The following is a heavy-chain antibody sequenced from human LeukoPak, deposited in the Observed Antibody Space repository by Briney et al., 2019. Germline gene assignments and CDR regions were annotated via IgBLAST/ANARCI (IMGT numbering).Heavy chain of an antibody. CDR2: ISSSDRYI. D-gene: IGHD3-16*01. J-gene: IGHJ3*02. CDR3: ARDRGAVSGSYVDAFDI. CDR1: KFTFSSYR. Sequence: GGSLRLSCAASKFTFSSYRMNWLRQAPGKGLEWVSSISSSDRYIFYADSVKGRFTISRDNVKNSLYLQMNSLRAEDTAVYYCARDRGAVSGSYVDAFDIWGQGTMVTVSS. V-gene: IGHV3-21*01.